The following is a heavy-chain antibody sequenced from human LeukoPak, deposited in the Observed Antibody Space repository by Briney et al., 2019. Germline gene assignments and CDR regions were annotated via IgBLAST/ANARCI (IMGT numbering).Heavy chain of an antibody. Sequence: SQTLSLTCTVSGGSISSGGYYWSWIRQHPGKGLEWIGHIYYSGSTYYNPSLKSRVTISVDTSKNQFSLKLSSVTAADTAVYYCAREKPDSSSSAGYYYYYYMDVWGKGTTVTVSS. D-gene: IGHD6-6*01. CDR1: GGSISSGGYY. J-gene: IGHJ6*03. V-gene: IGHV4-31*03. CDR3: AREKPDSSSSAGYYYYYYMDV. CDR2: IYYSGST.